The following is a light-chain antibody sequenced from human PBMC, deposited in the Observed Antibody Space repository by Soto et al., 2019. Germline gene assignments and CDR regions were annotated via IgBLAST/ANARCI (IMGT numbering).Light chain of an antibody. CDR1: QRVSSN. V-gene: IGKV3-15*01. CDR3: QQYNNWPPWT. J-gene: IGKJ1*01. CDR2: GAS. Sequence: EIVMTQSPATLSVSPGETATVSARASQRVSSNLAGYQQKPGQAPRLLIYGASTRASGIPARLSGSRSGTEFTLTISSLQSEDFAVYYCQQYNNWPPWTFGQGTKVQIK.